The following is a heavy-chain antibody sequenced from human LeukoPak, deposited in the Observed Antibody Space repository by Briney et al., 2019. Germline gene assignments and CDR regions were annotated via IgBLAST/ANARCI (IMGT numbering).Heavy chain of an antibody. CDR3: AKAGIAAAGFDP. J-gene: IGHJ5*02. CDR1: GFTFSSYG. D-gene: IGHD6-13*01. CDR2: ISYDGSNK. Sequence: GRSLRLSCAASGFTFSSYGMHWVRQAPGKGLEGVAVISYDGSNKYYADSVKGRFTISRDNSKNTLYLQMNSLRAEDTAVYYCAKAGIAAAGFDPWGQGTLVTVSS. V-gene: IGHV3-30*18.